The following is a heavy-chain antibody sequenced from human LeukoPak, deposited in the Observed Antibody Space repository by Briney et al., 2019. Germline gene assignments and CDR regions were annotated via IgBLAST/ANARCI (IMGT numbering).Heavy chain of an antibody. CDR2: IKQDGSEK. J-gene: IGHJ6*03. CDR3: ARRNWNDERYYYYYMDV. D-gene: IGHD1-1*01. CDR1: GFTFSSYW. Sequence: GGSLRLSCAASGFTFSSYWMSWVRQAPGKGLEWVANIKQDGSEKYYVDSVKGRFTISRDNAKNSLYLQMNSLRAEDTAVYYCARRNWNDERYYYYYMDVWGKGTMVTVSS. V-gene: IGHV3-7*01.